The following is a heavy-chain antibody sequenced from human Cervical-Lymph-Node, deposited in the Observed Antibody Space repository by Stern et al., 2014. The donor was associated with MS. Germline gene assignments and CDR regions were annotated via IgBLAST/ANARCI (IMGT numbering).Heavy chain of an antibody. J-gene: IGHJ4*02. CDR3: ARGVGELYY. Sequence: DQLVESGPGLVKPSETLSLTCTVSGGSISSYYWSWIRQPPGKGLEWIGYIYYSGSTNYNPSLKSRVTISVDTSKNQFSLKLSSVTAADTAVYYCARGVGELYYWGQGTLVTVSS. CDR1: GGSISSYY. V-gene: IGHV4-59*01. CDR2: IYYSGST. D-gene: IGHD3-10*01.